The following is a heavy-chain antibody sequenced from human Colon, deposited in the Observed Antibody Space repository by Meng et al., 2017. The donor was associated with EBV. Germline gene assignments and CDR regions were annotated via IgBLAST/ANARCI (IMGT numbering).Heavy chain of an antibody. J-gene: IGHJ5*02. V-gene: IGHV2-5*02. CDR2: IYWDDDK. CDR3: ALFTRSWFDP. CDR1: GFSLSTSEVG. Sequence: QITLKESAPPLVKPTQTLTLTCTFSGFSLSTSEVGVGWIRQPPGKALEWLAVIYWDDDKRYSPSLKSRLTITKDTSKNQVVLTLTNMGPVDTATYYCALFTRSWFDPWGQGTLVTVSS. D-gene: IGHD2-2*01.